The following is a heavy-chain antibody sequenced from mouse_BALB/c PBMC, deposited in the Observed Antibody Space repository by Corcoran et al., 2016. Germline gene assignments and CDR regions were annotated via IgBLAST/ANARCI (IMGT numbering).Heavy chain of an antibody. V-gene: IGHV1-18*01. J-gene: IGHJ4*01. CDR3: AGGMDY. CDR1: GYSFTGYT. CDR2: INPYNGGT. Sequence: VQLQQSGAELMKPGASMKISCKASGYSFTGYTMNWVKQSHGKNLEWFVLINPYNGGTSYNQQFKGKATLTVDKSSSTAYMELLSLTSEDSAVYYCAGGMDYWGQGTSVTVSS.